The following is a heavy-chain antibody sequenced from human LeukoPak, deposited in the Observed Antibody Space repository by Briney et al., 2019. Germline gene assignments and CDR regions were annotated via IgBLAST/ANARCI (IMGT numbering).Heavy chain of an antibody. Sequence: PSETLSLTCAAYGGSFSGYYWSWIRQPPGKGLEWIGEINHSGSTNYNPSLKSRVTISVDTSKNQFSLKLSSVTAADTAVYYCARREMATIWVWGHRRRPRPYFDYWGQGTLVTVSS. CDR3: ARREMATIWVWGHRRRPRPYFDY. D-gene: IGHD5-24*01. V-gene: IGHV4-34*01. J-gene: IGHJ4*02. CDR2: INHSGST. CDR1: GGSFSGYY.